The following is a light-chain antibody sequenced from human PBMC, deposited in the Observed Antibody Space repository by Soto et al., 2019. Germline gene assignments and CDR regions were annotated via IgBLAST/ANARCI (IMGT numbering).Light chain of an antibody. Sequence: QSVLTQPPSASGSPGQSVTISCTGTSSDVGGYDFVSWYQQHPGKAPKLMIYEVTQRPSGVPDRFSGSKSGNTASLTVSGLQADDEAAYYCSSYAGSNNFVFGTGTKVTVL. V-gene: IGLV2-8*01. CDR3: SSYAGSNNFV. CDR1: SSDVGGYDF. J-gene: IGLJ1*01. CDR2: EVT.